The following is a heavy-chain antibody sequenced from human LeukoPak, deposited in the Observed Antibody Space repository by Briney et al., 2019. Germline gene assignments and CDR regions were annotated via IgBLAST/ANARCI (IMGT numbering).Heavy chain of an antibody. CDR2: IPASGGST. CDR3: AKESSGGWYFDY. J-gene: IGHJ4*02. V-gene: IGHV3-23*01. CDR1: GFTFSSYA. Sequence: GGSLRLSCAASGFTFSSYAMSWVRQAPGQGLEWVSSIPASGGSTYYADSVKGRFSISRDSSKNSLYLQMNSLRAEDTAVYYCAKESSGGWYFDYWGQGTLVTVSS. D-gene: IGHD6-19*01.